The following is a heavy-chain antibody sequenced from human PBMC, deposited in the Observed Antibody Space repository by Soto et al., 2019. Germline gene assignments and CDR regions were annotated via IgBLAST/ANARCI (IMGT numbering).Heavy chain of an antibody. V-gene: IGHV3-21*01. CDR2: ISSSSSFI. CDR1: GFNFSDYS. CDR3: AKDCGSGDGFDY. J-gene: IGHJ4*02. D-gene: IGHD3-10*01. Sequence: DVQLLESGGGLVKPGGSQRLSCETSGFNFSDYSMNWVRQAPGEGLEWVAFISSSSSFIYYADSVQGRFSVSRDNARNLMYLEMTSLRVEDTATYYCAKDCGSGDGFDYWGQGILVAVTS.